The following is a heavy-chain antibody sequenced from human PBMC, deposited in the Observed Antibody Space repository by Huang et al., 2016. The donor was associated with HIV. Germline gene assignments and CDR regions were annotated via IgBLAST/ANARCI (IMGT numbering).Heavy chain of an antibody. D-gene: IGHD2-2*01. CDR3: ARVRCSSTSCYGMDV. CDR1: GYTVTSYY. Sequence: QVQLVQSGAEVKKPGASVKVSCKASGYTVTSYYMQWGRQAPGQGREWMGIINPRGGSTSYAQKVQGRVTMTRDTSTSTVYMELSSLRSEDTAVYYCARVRCSSTSCYGMDVWGQGTTVTVSS. J-gene: IGHJ6*02. CDR2: INPRGGST. V-gene: IGHV1-46*01.